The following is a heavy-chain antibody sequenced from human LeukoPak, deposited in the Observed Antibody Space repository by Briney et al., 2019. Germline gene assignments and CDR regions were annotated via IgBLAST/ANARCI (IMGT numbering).Heavy chain of an antibody. D-gene: IGHD2-15*01. J-gene: IGHJ4*02. V-gene: IGHV3-11*04. CDR3: ARSLPYCSGGSCPTDY. CDR1: GFTFSNAW. CDR2: ISSSGSTI. Sequence: GGSLRLSCAASGFTFSNAWMSWVRQAPGKGLEWVSYISSSGSTIYYTDSVKGRFTISRDNAKNSLYLQMNSLRAEDTAFYYCARSLPYCSGGSCPTDYWGQGTLVTVSS.